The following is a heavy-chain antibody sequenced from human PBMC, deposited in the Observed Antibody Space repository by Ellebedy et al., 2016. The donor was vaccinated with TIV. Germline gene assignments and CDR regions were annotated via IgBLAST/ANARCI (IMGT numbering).Heavy chain of an antibody. CDR2: VFYSGSP. Sequence: MPSDTLSLTCSVPGGSVSSTRYYWASIRQPPGKGLEYFGSVFYSGSPYYNPSFKSRVTLSAATSKNQFSLNLRTVTAADTAVYYCARTDPWQPIDDWGQGILVSVSS. J-gene: IGHJ4*02. CDR3: ARTDPWQPIDD. D-gene: IGHD2-21*02. V-gene: IGHV4-39*01. CDR1: GGSVSSTRYY.